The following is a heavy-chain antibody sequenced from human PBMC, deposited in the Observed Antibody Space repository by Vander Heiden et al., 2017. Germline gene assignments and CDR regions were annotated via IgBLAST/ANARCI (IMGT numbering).Heavy chain of an antibody. CDR3: ARDQEVRYCDWSASGGDY. Sequence: QVQLVQSGAEVKKPGASVKVSCKASGYTFTSYGISWVRQAPGQGLEWMGWISAYNGNTNYAKKLQGRVTMTTDTSTSTAYRELRSLRSEETAVYYCARDQEVRYCDWSASGGDYWGQGTMVTVYS. CDR2: ISAYNGNT. D-gene: IGHD3-9*01. J-gene: IGHJ4*02. CDR1: GYTFTSYG. V-gene: IGHV1-18*01.